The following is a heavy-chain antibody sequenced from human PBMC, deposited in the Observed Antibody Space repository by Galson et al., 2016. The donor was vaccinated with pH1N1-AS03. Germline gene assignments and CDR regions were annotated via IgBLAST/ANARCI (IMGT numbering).Heavy chain of an antibody. J-gene: IGHJ3*01. V-gene: IGHV3-74*01. CDR2: ISSDDSGT. CDR1: GFNLSTYW. D-gene: IGHD6-6*01. CDR3: ARVEYSSSPRPGAFDL. Sequence: LRLSCAASGFNLSTYWIHWVRQGPGKGLVWVSRISSDDSGTSYEDSVRGRFTISRDDAKNTVFMQLNSLRPEDTAVYYCARVEYSSSPRPGAFDLWGQGTMVTVSS.